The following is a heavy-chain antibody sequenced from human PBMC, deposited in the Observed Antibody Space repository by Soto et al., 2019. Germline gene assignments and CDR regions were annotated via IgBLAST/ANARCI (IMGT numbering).Heavy chain of an antibody. Sequence: QVQLVQSGAEVKKPGASVKVSCKTSGYTFTNYNINWVRQATGQGLEGMGWMNPNSGNTGYAKKVLGRATVTRTPSITTAYMEVSSLRSGDTAVYYWARAAPYSTPSPVDYWGQGNMVTVAS. CDR3: ARAAPYSTPSPVDY. CDR2: MNPNSGNT. J-gene: IGHJ4*02. D-gene: IGHD6-6*01. V-gene: IGHV1-8*01. CDR1: GYTFTNYN.